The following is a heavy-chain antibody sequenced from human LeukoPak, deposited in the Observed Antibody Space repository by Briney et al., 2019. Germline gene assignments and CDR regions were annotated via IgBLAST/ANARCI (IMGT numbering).Heavy chain of an antibody. CDR2: ISRSSSTI. J-gene: IGHJ4*02. Sequence: GGSLRLSCAASGFTFSTYSMGWVRQAPGKGLEWVSYISRSSSTIYYADSVKGRFTISRDNAENSLYLQMNSLRAEDTAVYYCARDKRGAVAGISGNWGQGTLVTVSS. CDR1: GFTFSTYS. CDR3: ARDKRGAVAGISGN. D-gene: IGHD6-19*01. V-gene: IGHV3-48*01.